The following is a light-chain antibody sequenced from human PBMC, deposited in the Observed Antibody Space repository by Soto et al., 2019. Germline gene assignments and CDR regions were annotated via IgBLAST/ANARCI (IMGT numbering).Light chain of an antibody. CDR3: QQYGSSPLT. CDR2: RAS. CDR1: QSVSSN. V-gene: IGKV3-20*01. Sequence: EIGMTLSPATLSVSPGERATLSCRASQSVSSNLAWYQQKPGQAPRLLIYRASIRATGIPDRFTGSGSGTDFTLTISRLEPEDFAVYYCQQYGSSPLTFGGGTKVDIK. J-gene: IGKJ4*01.